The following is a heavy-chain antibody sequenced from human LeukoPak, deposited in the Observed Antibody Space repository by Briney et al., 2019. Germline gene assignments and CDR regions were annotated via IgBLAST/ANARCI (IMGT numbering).Heavy chain of an antibody. CDR3: AKDRPNYYGSNGHYYRRDGDY. Sequence: GGSRRLSCAASGFTFSSYAMSWVRQAPGKGLEWVSAISGSGGSTYYADSVKGRFLISRDNSKTTLYLQINSLRAEDTAVYYCAKDRPNYYGSNGHYYRRDGDYWGQGTLVTVSS. CDR1: GFTFSSYA. D-gene: IGHD3-22*01. J-gene: IGHJ4*02. CDR2: ISGSGGST. V-gene: IGHV3-23*01.